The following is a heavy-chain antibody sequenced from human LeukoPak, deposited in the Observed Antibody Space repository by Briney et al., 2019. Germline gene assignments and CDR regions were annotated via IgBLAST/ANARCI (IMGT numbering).Heavy chain of an antibody. CDR3: AKDRNTAMVTSFDY. CDR2: ISGGSGNR. V-gene: IGHV3-23*01. J-gene: IGHJ4*02. D-gene: IGHD5-18*01. Sequence: GGSLRLSCAASGFNFNDYAMTWVRQAPGKGLEWVSGISGGSGNRDYGDSVKGRFTISRDNSKSILFLQMSGLRAEDTAVYFCAKDRNTAMVTSFDYWGQGALVTVSS. CDR1: GFNFNDYA.